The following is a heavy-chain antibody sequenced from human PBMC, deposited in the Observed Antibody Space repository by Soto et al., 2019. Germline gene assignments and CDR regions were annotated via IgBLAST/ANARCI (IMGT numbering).Heavy chain of an antibody. V-gene: IGHV1-69*12. CDR1: GGTFSNYA. J-gene: IGHJ5*02. CDR3: ARVGCSGGSCYTDWFDP. D-gene: IGHD2-15*01. Sequence: QVQLVQSGSEVKKPGSSVKVSCKASGGTFSNYAITWVRQAPGQGLEWMGGIIPIFGTTNYAQKFQGRVTSTADESTSTAYMERRSLRSEDTAVYYCARVGCSGGSCYTDWFDPWGQGTLVTVSS. CDR2: IIPIFGTT.